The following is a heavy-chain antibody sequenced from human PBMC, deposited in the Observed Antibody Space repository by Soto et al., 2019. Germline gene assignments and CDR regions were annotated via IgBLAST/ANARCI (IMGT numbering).Heavy chain of an antibody. CDR2: IYWDDDK. CDR1: GFSLTTSGVG. D-gene: IGHD3-3*01. Sequence: QITLKESGPTVVKPTETLTLTCTFSGFSLTTSGVGVGWVRQSPGKAPEWLALIYWDDDKRYSTSLNSRLLITKDTSKNQVVLTMANLDPADTATYYCAHRVLRTVFGLVTTTAIYFDFWGPGTPVVVSS. CDR3: AHRVLRTVFGLVTTTAIYFDF. J-gene: IGHJ4*02. V-gene: IGHV2-5*02.